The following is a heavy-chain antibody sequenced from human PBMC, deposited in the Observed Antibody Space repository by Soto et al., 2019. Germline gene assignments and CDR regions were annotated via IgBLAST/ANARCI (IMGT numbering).Heavy chain of an antibody. D-gene: IGHD2-21*02. J-gene: IGHJ1*01. CDR2: ISYDGSNK. V-gene: IGHV3-30*18. CDR1: GFTFSSYG. CDR3: ANKEVTAILEYFQN. Sequence: GGSLRLSCAASGFTFSSYGMHWVRQAPGKGLEWVAVISYDGSNKYYADSVKGRFTISRDNSKNTLYLQMNSLRAEDTAVYYCANKEVTAILEYFQNWGQGT.